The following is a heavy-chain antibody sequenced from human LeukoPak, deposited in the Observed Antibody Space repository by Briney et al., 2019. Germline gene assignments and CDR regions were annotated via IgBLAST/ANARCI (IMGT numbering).Heavy chain of an antibody. D-gene: IGHD6-19*01. CDR3: ARVRAVAGLNWYFDL. Sequence: PGGSLRLSCAASGFTFSDYDMHWVRQATGKGLEWVSAIGTAGDTYYPGSVKGRFTISREDAKNSLYLQLNSLRAGDTAVYYCARVRAVAGLNWYFDLWGRGTLVTVSS. V-gene: IGHV3-13*04. CDR1: GFTFSDYD. J-gene: IGHJ2*01. CDR2: IGTAGDT.